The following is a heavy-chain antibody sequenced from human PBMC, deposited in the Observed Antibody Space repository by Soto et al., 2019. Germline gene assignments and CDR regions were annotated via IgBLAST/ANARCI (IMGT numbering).Heavy chain of an antibody. Sequence: SETLSLSCAVYGGSFSGYYWSWIRQPPGKGLEWIGEINHSGSTNYNPSLKSRVTISVDTSKNQFSLKLSSVTAADTAVYYCARDPYDFWSGYSKFDPWGQGTLVTVSS. V-gene: IGHV4-34*01. CDR1: GGSFSGYY. D-gene: IGHD3-3*01. J-gene: IGHJ5*02. CDR3: ARDPYDFWSGYSKFDP. CDR2: INHSGST.